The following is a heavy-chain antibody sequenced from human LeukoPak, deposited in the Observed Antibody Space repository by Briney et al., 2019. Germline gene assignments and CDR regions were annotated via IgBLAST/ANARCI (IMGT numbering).Heavy chain of an antibody. D-gene: IGHD5-12*01. CDR1: GYTFTSYA. V-gene: IGHV7-4-1*02. J-gene: IGHJ6*02. CDR2: INTNTGNP. Sequence: ASVKVSCKASGYTFTSYAMNWVRQAPGQGLGWMGWINTNTGNPTYAQGFTGRFVFSLDTSVSTAYLQISSLKAEDTAVYYCARDRRWLRLHYYGMDVWGQGTTVTVSS. CDR3: ARDRRWLRLHYYGMDV.